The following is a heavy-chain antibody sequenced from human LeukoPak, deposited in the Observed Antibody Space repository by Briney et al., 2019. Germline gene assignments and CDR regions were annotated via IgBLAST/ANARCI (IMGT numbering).Heavy chain of an antibody. J-gene: IGHJ4*02. CDR1: GGSISSYY. D-gene: IGHD3-10*01. Sequence: PSETLSLTCTVSGGSISSYYWSWIRQPPGKGLEWIGYIYYSGSTNYNPSLKSRVTISVDTSKNRFSLKLSSVTAADTAVYYCARFITMVRGAPSYYFDYWGQGTLVTVSS. V-gene: IGHV4-59*01. CDR3: ARFITMVRGAPSYYFDY. CDR2: IYYSGST.